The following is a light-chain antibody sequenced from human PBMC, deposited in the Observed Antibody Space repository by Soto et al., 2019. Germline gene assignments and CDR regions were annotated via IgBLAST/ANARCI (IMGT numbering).Light chain of an antibody. Sequence: QSVLTQPRSVSGAPGQRVTISCTGSSSNIGAGYEVHWYQQLPGTAPKLLIYGNNNRPSGVPDRFSGSKSATSASLAITGLQAEDEADYYCQSYDSSLSALYVFGTGTKVTVL. CDR1: SSNIGAGYE. CDR2: GNN. V-gene: IGLV1-40*01. CDR3: QSYDSSLSALYV. J-gene: IGLJ1*01.